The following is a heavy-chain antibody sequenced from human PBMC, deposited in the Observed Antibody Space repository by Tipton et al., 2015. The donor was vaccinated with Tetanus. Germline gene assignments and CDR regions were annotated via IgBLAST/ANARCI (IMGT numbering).Heavy chain of an antibody. CDR2: IYFSGST. CDR1: GGSISSGGYY. Sequence: PSLTCTVSGGSISSGGYYWTWIRQHPGKGLEWIGDIYFSGSTYYNPSLKSRVTKSVDTSKNQFSVNLNSVTAADTAVYYCARDQARGGRGWNYFDYWGQGALVTVSS. J-gene: IGHJ4*02. CDR3: ARDQARGGRGWNYFDY. V-gene: IGHV4-31*03. D-gene: IGHD3-10*01.